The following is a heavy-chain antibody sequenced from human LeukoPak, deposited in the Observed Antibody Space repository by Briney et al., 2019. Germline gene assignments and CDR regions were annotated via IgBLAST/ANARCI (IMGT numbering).Heavy chain of an antibody. Sequence: ASVKVSCKASGYTFTSYDINWVRQAPGQGLEWMGWISAYNGNTNYAQKLQGRVTMTTDTSTSTAYMELRSLRSDDTAVYYCARVTTGTTVDYWGQGTLVTVSS. CDR1: GYTFTSYD. J-gene: IGHJ4*02. D-gene: IGHD1-1*01. V-gene: IGHV1-18*01. CDR3: ARVTTGTTVDY. CDR2: ISAYNGNT.